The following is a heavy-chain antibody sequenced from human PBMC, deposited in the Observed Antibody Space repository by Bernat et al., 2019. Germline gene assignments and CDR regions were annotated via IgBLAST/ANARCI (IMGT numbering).Heavy chain of an antibody. CDR3: VKDGYCNSTGCYTLDY. CDR2: INSNGVST. CDR1: GFTFSTYA. D-gene: IGHD2-2*02. V-gene: IGHV3-64D*06. Sequence: EVQLVESGGGVVQPGGSLRLSCSASGFTFSTYAMHWVRQAPGKGLEYVSAINSNGVSTYYADSVKGRFTISRDKSKNTLYLQMSSLRAEETAVYYCVKDGYCNSTGCYTLDYWGQGTLVTVSS. J-gene: IGHJ4*02.